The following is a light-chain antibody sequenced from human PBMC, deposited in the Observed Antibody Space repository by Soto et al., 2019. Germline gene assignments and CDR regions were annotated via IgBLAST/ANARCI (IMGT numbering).Light chain of an antibody. CDR2: LAS. V-gene: IGKV3D-11*03. Sequence: EIVLTQSPATLSSFPGDRVTLSCRASQAVNTRLAWYQQKPGQAPKLLIYLASSRDAGVPARFSGSGSGTDFTLTISSLAPEDFAPYWCQQYDSSPRTFGQGTKVDIK. J-gene: IGKJ1*01. CDR3: QQYDSSPRT. CDR1: QAVNTR.